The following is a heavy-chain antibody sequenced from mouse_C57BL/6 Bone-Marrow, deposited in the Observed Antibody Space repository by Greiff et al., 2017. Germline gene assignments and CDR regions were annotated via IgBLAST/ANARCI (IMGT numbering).Heavy chain of an antibody. Sequence: EVQLQQSVAELVRPGASVKLSCTASGFNIQNTYMHWVKQRPEQGLEWIGRIDPANGNTKYAPKFQGKATITADTSSNTAYLQLSSLTSEDTAIYYCARRGYWGQGTTRTVSS. CDR3: ARRGY. CDR2: IDPANGNT. J-gene: IGHJ2*01. CDR1: GFNIQNTY. V-gene: IGHV14-3*01.